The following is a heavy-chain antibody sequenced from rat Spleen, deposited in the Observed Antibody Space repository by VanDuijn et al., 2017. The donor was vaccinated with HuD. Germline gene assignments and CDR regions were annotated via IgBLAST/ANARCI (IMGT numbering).Heavy chain of an antibody. CDR1: GFTFSDYY. V-gene: IGHV5-22*01. J-gene: IGHJ1*01. CDR3: ARHGDYGYNFHWYFDF. Sequence: EVQLVESDGGLVQPGRSLKLSCAASGFTFSDYYMAWVRQAPTKGLEWVAYISYDGGSTYYRDSVKGRFTISRDNAKSTLYLQMNSLRSEDTATYYCARHGDYGYNFHWYFDFWGPGTMVTVSS. CDR2: ISYDGGST. D-gene: IGHD1-9*01.